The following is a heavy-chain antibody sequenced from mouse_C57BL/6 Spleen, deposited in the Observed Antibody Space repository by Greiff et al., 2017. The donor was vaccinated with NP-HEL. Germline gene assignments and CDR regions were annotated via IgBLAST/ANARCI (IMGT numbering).Heavy chain of an antibody. V-gene: IGHV1-55*01. CDR2: IYPGSGST. Sequence: QVQLKQPGAELVKPGASVKMSCKASGYTFTSYWITWVKQRPGQGLEWIGDIYPGSGSTNYNEKFKSKATLTVDTSSSTAYMQLSSLTSEDSAVYYCARDYYGSSCYFDYWGQGTTLTVSS. CDR3: ARDYYGSSCYFDY. CDR1: GYTFTSYW. J-gene: IGHJ2*01. D-gene: IGHD1-1*01.